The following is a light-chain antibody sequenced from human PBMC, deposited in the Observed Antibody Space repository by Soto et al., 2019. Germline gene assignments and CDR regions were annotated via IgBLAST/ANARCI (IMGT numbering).Light chain of an antibody. CDR2: AAS. V-gene: IGKV1-9*01. CDR3: QQLRSYPST. Sequence: PSSLSASVGDRVTITCRASQDISSSLAWYQQKPGKAPKLLIYAASILQSGVPSRFSGSGFGTDFTLTISSLQAEDFASYFCQQLRSYPSTFGGGNKV. J-gene: IGKJ4*01. CDR1: QDISSS.